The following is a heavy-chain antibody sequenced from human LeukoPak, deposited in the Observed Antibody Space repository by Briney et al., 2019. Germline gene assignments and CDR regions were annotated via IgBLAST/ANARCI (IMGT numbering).Heavy chain of an antibody. CDR3: AKDRSSSWYPNWFDP. CDR1: GFTFSSYW. CDR2: IKQDGSEK. J-gene: IGHJ5*02. Sequence: PGGSLRLSCAASGFTFSSYWMSWVRQAPGKGLEWVANIKQDGSEKYYVDSVKGRFTISRDNAKNSLYLQMNSLRAEDTAVYYCAKDRSSSWYPNWFDPWGQGTLVTVSS. V-gene: IGHV3-7*01. D-gene: IGHD6-13*01.